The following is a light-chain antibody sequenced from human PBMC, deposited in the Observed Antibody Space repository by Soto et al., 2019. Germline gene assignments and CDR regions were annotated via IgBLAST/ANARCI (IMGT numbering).Light chain of an antibody. Sequence: QSALTQPASVSASPGQSITISCTGTSSDVGGYNYVAWYQQHPGKAPKLMIYEVSNRPSGVSNRFSGSKSGNTASLTISGLQAEDEAVYYCSSYTSSSTYVFGTGTKLTVL. CDR2: EVS. J-gene: IGLJ1*01. CDR1: SSDVGGYNY. CDR3: SSYTSSSTYV. V-gene: IGLV2-14*01.